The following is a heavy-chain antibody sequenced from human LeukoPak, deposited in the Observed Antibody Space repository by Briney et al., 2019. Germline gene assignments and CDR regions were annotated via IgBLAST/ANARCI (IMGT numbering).Heavy chain of an antibody. D-gene: IGHD6-13*01. CDR1: GFTFSSYG. J-gene: IGHJ1*01. CDR2: ISYDGSNK. V-gene: IGHV3-30*18. CDR3: AKDWGYSSSWAPEYFQH. Sequence: GGSLILSCAASGFTFSSYGMHWVRQAPGKGLEWVAVISYDGSNKYYADSVKGRFTISRDNSKNTLYLQMNSLRAEDTAVYYCAKDWGYSSSWAPEYFQHWGQGTLVTVSS.